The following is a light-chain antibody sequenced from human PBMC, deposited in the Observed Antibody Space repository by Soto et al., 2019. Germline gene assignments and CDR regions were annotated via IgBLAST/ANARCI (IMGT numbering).Light chain of an antibody. CDR3: QQRSDWPPLT. V-gene: IGKV3-11*01. J-gene: IGKJ4*01. CDR2: DAS. Sequence: EIVLTQSPATLSLSPGERATLSCRASQSVSSYLAWYQQKPGQPPRLLIYDASSRATGIPARFSGSGSGTDFTFTISSLEPEDFAVYYCQQRSDWPPLTFGGGTKVEIK. CDR1: QSVSSY.